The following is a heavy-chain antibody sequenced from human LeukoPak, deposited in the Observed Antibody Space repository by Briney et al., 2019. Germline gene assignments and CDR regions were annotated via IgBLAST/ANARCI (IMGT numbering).Heavy chain of an antibody. CDR3: ARDSPALATSFDY. CDR1: GFTFSGYW. D-gene: IGHD5-12*01. V-gene: IGHV3-74*01. Sequence: GGSLRLSCAASGFTFSGYWMHWVRQAPGKGLVWVSRINSDGYSTSYADSVKGRFTISRENAKNTLYLQMNSLRAEDTAVYYCARDSPALATSFDYWGQGTLVTVSS. J-gene: IGHJ4*02. CDR2: INSDGYST.